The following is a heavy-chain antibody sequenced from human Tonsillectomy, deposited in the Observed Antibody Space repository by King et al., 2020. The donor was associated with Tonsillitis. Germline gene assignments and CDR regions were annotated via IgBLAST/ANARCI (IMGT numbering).Heavy chain of an antibody. Sequence: VQLVESGGGLIQPGGSLRLSCTASGFTVSSNYMSWVRQDPGKGLEWVSVIYSDGSTYYADSVKGRFTISRDNSKNTMYLQMNSLRDEDTAVYYCARRVQLWLGAFDVWGQGTMVTVSS. V-gene: IGHV3-53*01. CDR3: ARRVQLWLGAFDV. CDR1: GFTVSSNY. J-gene: IGHJ3*01. D-gene: IGHD5-24*01. CDR2: IYSDGST.